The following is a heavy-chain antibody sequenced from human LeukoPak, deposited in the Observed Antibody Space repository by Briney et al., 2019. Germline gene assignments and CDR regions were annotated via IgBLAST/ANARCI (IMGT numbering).Heavy chain of an antibody. D-gene: IGHD3-16*01. CDR1: GFTFSSYS. Sequence: AGGSLRLSCAASGFTFSSYSMNWVRQASGKGLEWVSSISSSSSYIYYADSVKGRFTISRDNAKNSLYLQMNSLRAEDTAVYYCARDASLGKAAYDYWGQGTLVTVSS. CDR2: ISSSSSYI. J-gene: IGHJ4*02. CDR3: ARDASLGKAAYDY. V-gene: IGHV3-21*01.